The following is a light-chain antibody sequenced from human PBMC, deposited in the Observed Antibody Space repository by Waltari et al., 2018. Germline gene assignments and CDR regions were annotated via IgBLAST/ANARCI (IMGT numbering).Light chain of an antibody. CDR2: DVS. V-gene: IGKV3-20*01. J-gene: IGKJ1*01. Sequence: EIVLTQSPGTLSLSPGERATLSCRASQSIGRSLVWYQQKPGQAPRLLIYDVSRMATGIPDRFSGSGYGTDFSLTISRLEPEDFAVYYCQKYERLPATFGQGTTVEIK. CDR1: QSIGRS. CDR3: QKYERLPAT.